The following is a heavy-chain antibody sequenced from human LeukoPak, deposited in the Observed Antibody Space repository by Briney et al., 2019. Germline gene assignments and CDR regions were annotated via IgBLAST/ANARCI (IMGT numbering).Heavy chain of an antibody. CDR2: INGKGDSA. CDR1: GFTFDDYA. Sequence: PEGSLRLSCAASGFTFDDYAMNWVRQAPGKGLEWVSGINGKGDSAGYAVSVKGRFTISRDNAKNSLHLQMNSLRAEDTALYYCARVAVGATFDFWGQGTLVTVS. D-gene: IGHD1-26*01. V-gene: IGHV3-20*04. CDR3: ARVAVGATFDF. J-gene: IGHJ4*02.